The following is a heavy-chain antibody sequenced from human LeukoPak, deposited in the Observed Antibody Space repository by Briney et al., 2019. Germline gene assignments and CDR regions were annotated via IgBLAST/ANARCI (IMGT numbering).Heavy chain of an antibody. CDR3: ARDLVGLGFDY. CDR1: GGSISSYY. V-gene: IGHV4-59*01. J-gene: IGHJ4*02. CDR2: IYYSGST. Sequence: SETLSHTCTVSGGSISSYYWSWIRQPPGKGLEWIGYIYYSGSTNYNPSLKSRVTISVDTSKNQFSLKLSSVTAADTAVYYCARDLVGLGFDYWGQGTLVTVSS. D-gene: IGHD3-16*01.